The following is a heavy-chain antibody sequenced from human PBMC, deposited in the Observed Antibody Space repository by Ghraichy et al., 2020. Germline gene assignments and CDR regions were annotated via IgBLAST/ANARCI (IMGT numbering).Heavy chain of an antibody. CDR3: ARDSRYGDPTTWYFDY. D-gene: IGHD4-17*01. CDR2: ISSSSSYI. J-gene: IGHJ4*02. CDR1: GFTFSSYS. Sequence: GGSLRLSCAASGFTFSSYSMNWVRQAPGKGLEWVSSISSSSSYIYYADSVKGRFTISRDNAKNSLYLQMNSLRAEDTAVYYCARDSRYGDPTTWYFDYWGQGTLVTVSS. V-gene: IGHV3-21*01.